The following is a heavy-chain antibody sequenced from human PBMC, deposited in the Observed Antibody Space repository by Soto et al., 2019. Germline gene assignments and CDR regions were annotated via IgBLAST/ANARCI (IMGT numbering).Heavy chain of an antibody. CDR2: INPIDSYT. D-gene: IGHD3-16*01. V-gene: IGHV5-10-1*01. CDR1: GYSFTSYW. CDR3: ARRAHMSRRGETFSYYYYGMDV. J-gene: IGHJ6*02. Sequence: LGESLKISCKGSGYSFTSYWISWVRQMPGKGLEWMGRINPIDSYTDYSPSFQGHVTISADKSISTAYLKWSSLKASDTAMYYCARRAHMSRRGETFSYYYYGMDVWGQGTTVTVSS.